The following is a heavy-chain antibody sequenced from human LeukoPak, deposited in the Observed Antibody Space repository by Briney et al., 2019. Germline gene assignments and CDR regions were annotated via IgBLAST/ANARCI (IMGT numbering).Heavy chain of an antibody. CDR1: GYSISSGYD. CDR3: ASRSGWYFYYFDY. J-gene: IGHJ4*02. D-gene: IGHD6-19*01. Sequence: SETLSLTCTVSGYSISSGYDWGWIRQAPGKRLEWLGSISQSGSTYDNPSLKSRVTLSVDTSKNQVSLKLSSVTAADTAVYYCASRSGWYFYYFDYWGQGTLVTVSS. CDR2: ISQSGST. V-gene: IGHV4-38-2*02.